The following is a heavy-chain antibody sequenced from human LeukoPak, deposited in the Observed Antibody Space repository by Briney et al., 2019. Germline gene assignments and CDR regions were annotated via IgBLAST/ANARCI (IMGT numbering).Heavy chain of an antibody. Sequence: ASVKVSCKASGYTFTGYYMHWVRQAPGQGLEWMGWINPNSGGTNYAQKFQGRVTMTRDTSISTAYMGLSRLRSDDTAVYYCARRGYSGYDWWDGIDYWGQGTLVTVSS. D-gene: IGHD5-12*01. V-gene: IGHV1-2*02. CDR3: ARRGYSGYDWWDGIDY. J-gene: IGHJ4*02. CDR2: INPNSGGT. CDR1: GYTFTGYY.